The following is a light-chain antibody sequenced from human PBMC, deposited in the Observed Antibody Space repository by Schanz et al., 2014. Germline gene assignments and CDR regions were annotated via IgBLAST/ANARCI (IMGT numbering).Light chain of an antibody. CDR2: EDT. J-gene: IGLJ2*01. CDR3: SSYALSTTFVI. V-gene: IGLV2-23*01. CDR1: SSDVGGTNY. Sequence: QSALTQPASVSGSPGQSITLSCTGTSSDVGGTNYVSWYQHHPGKAPKLMIYEDTKRPSGVSSRFSGSKSGNTASLTISRLQAEDEADYSCSSYALSTTFVIFGGGTKVTVL.